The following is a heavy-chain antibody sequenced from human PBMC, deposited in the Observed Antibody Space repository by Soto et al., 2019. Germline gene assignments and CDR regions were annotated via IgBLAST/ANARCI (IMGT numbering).Heavy chain of an antibody. CDR1: GGSISNYY. D-gene: IGHD7-27*01. J-gene: IGHJ6*02. Sequence: SETLSLTCTVSGGSISNYYCSWFRQAPGKGLEWIGYLYNSGSTVYNPSLKSRVTISVDTSKNQFSLKLNSVTAADTAVYYCARDRLGIVVEDYYYYYGMDGWGQGTTVTVSS. CDR3: ARDRLGIVVEDYYYYYGMDG. CDR2: LYNSGST. V-gene: IGHV4-59*01.